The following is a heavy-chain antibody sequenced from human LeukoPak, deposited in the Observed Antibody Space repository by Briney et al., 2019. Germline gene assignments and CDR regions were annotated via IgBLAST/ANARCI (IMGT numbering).Heavy chain of an antibody. CDR3: ARAEKAVTGTLDS. D-gene: IGHD6-19*01. Sequence: PSETLSLTCTVSGDSMSNYYWSWIRQSPGKELEWIGYMYNRGSTIYNPSLKSRVTISTDTSKNQFSLRLTSVTAAHTPVYYCARAEKAVTGTLDSWGQGTLITVSS. J-gene: IGHJ4*02. CDR2: MYNRGST. CDR1: GDSMSNYY. V-gene: IGHV4-59*01.